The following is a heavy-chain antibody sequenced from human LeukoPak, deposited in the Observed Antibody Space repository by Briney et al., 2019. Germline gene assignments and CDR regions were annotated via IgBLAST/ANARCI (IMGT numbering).Heavy chain of an antibody. D-gene: IGHD2-8*02. CDR3: AKVEYSSYWDY. CDR2: ISGSGGST. CDR1: GFIFSSYA. V-gene: IGHV3-23*01. J-gene: IGHJ4*02. Sequence: GGSLRLSCAASGFIFSSYAMTWVRQAPGKGLEWVSAISGSGGSTYYADSVKGRFTISRDNSKNTAYLQMDSLSAEDTAVYYCAKVEYSSYWDYWGQGTLVTVSS.